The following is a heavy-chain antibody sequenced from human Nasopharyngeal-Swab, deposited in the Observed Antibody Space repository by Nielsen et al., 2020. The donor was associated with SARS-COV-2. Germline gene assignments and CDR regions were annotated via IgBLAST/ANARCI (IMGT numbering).Heavy chain of an antibody. V-gene: IGHV3-11*01. CDR1: GFTFSDYY. CDR3: AREKGYQVLLDYYYHGLDV. J-gene: IGHJ6*02. Sequence: GGSLRLSCVASGFTFSDYYMAWIRQAPGKGLEGVSYISTSGTSTDSADSVKGRFTISRDNANNLLYLHMSNLRDEDTAVYFCAREKGYQVLLDYYYHGLDVWGHGTAVTVSS. CDR2: ISTSGTST. D-gene: IGHD3-10*01.